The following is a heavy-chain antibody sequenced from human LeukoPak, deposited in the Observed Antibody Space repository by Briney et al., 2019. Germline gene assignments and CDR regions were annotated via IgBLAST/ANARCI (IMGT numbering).Heavy chain of an antibody. D-gene: IGHD6-13*01. V-gene: IGHV4-59*01. Sequence: PSETLSLICTVSGGSISSYYWSWIRQPPGKGLEWIGYIYYSGSTNYNPSLKSRVTISVDTSKNQFSLKLSSVTAADTAVYYCARGGRPGIAASWGQGTLVTVSS. CDR3: ARGGRPGIAAS. CDR2: IYYSGST. CDR1: GGSISSYY. J-gene: IGHJ5*02.